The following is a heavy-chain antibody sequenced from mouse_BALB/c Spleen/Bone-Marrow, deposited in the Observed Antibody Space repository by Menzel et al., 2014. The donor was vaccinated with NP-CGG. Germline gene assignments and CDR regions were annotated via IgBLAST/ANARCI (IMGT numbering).Heavy chain of an antibody. Sequence: VQLKESGAELVKPGASVKLSCTVSGFNIRDTYMHWVKQRPEQGLGWNGRIDPANGNTKYDPKFQGKATITADTSSNTAYLQLSSLTSEDTAVYYCASATTATFYAMDYWGQGTSVTVSS. CDR1: GFNIRDTY. V-gene: IGHV14-3*02. D-gene: IGHD1-2*01. CDR3: ASATTATFYAMDY. CDR2: IDPANGNT. J-gene: IGHJ4*01.